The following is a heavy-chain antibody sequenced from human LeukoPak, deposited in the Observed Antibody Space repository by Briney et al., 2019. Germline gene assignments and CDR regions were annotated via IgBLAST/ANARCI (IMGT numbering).Heavy chain of an antibody. CDR2: IYYSGST. Sequence: SQTLSLTCTVSGGSISSASYYWSWIRQHPGKGLEWIGYIYYSGSTYYNPSLKSRVTISVDTSKNQFSLKLSSVTAADTAVYYCARDAGYGMDVWGQGTTVTVS. J-gene: IGHJ6*02. V-gene: IGHV4-31*03. CDR3: ARDAGYGMDV. CDR1: GGSISSASYY.